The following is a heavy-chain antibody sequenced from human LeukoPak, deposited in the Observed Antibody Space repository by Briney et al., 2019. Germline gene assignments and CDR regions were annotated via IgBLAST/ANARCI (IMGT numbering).Heavy chain of an antibody. CDR3: ARAHYSSGHYSN. Sequence: SETLSLTCTVSGGSISSYYWSRIRQPPGKGLELIGYIYYSGSTNHNPSLKSRATISVDTSKNQFSLKLSSVTAADTAVYYCARAHYSSGHYSNWGQGTLVTVSS. CDR1: GGSISSYY. V-gene: IGHV4-59*01. J-gene: IGHJ4*02. CDR2: IYYSGST. D-gene: IGHD3-22*01.